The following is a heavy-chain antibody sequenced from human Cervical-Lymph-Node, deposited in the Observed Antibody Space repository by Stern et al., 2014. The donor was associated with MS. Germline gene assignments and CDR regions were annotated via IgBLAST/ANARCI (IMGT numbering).Heavy chain of an antibody. J-gene: IGHJ6*02. CDR2: IYYLGNT. Sequence: VQLVESGPGLVKPWETLSLTCTVSGGSISSSDDYWGWVRQAPGKGLEWIGDIYYLGNTFYNPSLGSRVTISVGTSESPFSLRLTSVTAADTAVYFCARRRQLSTLYQFYYGMDVWGQGTTVTVSS. CDR1: GGSISSSDDY. V-gene: IGHV4-39*01. D-gene: IGHD6-13*01. CDR3: ARRRQLSTLYQFYYGMDV.